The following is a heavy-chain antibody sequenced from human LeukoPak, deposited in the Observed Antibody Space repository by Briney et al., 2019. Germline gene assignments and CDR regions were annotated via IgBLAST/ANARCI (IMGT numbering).Heavy chain of an antibody. CDR3: ARGLAISCGGSCRYLGY. V-gene: IGHV4-34*01. CDR1: GGSISSYY. J-gene: IGHJ4*02. Sequence: SETLSLTCTVSGGSISSYYWSWIRQPPGKGLEWIGEINHSGITNYNPSLKSRVTISVDTSKNQFSLKLSSVTAAGTAVYYCARGLAISCGGSCRYLGYWGQGTLVTVSS. D-gene: IGHD2-15*01. CDR2: INHSGIT.